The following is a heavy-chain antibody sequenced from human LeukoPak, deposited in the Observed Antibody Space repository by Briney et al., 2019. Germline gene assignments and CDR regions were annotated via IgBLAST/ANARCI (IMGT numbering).Heavy chain of an antibody. CDR1: GGSISSSSYY. CDR3: ARVDYDILTGYYSLDY. Sequence: SETLSLTCTVSGGSISSSSYYWGWIRQPPGKGLEWIGSIYYSGSTNYNPSLKSRVTISVDTSKNQFSLKLSSVTAADTAVYYCARVDYDILTGYYSLDYWGQGTLVTVSS. V-gene: IGHV4-39*07. D-gene: IGHD3-9*01. J-gene: IGHJ4*02. CDR2: IYYSGST.